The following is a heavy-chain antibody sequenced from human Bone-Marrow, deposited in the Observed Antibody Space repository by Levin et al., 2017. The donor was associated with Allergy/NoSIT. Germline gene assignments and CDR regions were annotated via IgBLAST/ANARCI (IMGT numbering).Heavy chain of an antibody. V-gene: IGHV3-13*01. D-gene: IGHD5-18*01. CDR2: IGTAGDT. CDR1: GFTFRTHD. CDR3: ARYNYEYNALDI. J-gene: IGHJ3*02. Sequence: PGGSLRLSCAASGFTFRTHDMHWVRQGTGKGLEWVSTIGTAGDTYYPDSVRGRFTISRENAKNSLYLQMNGLSAGDTAVYYCARYNYEYNALDIWGQETMVTVSS.